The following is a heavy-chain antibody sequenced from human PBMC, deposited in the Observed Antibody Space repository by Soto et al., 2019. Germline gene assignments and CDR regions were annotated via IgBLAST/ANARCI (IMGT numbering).Heavy chain of an antibody. CDR2: INHSGST. V-gene: IGHV4-34*01. CDR1: GGSFSGYY. J-gene: IGHJ5*02. D-gene: IGHD3-10*01. CDR3: ARRVVRAVTKSNWFDP. Sequence: SETLSPTCAVYGGSFSGYYWSWIRQPPGKGLEWIGEINHSGSTNYNPSLKSRVTISVDTSKNQFSLKLSSVTAADTAVYYCARRVVRAVTKSNWFDPWGQGTLVTVSS.